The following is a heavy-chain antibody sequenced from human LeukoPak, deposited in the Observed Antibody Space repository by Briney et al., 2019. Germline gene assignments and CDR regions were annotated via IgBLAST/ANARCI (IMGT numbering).Heavy chain of an antibody. D-gene: IGHD2-21*02. CDR2: IYSGGTT. CDR3: AREVTD. Sequence: GGSLRLSCAASGFTVSSNYMSWIRQASGKGLEWVSVIYSGGTTFYADSVKGRFTISRDNSKNTLYLQMNSLRAEDTAVYYCAREVTDWGQGTLVSDSS. V-gene: IGHV3-53*01. CDR1: GFTVSSNY. J-gene: IGHJ4*02.